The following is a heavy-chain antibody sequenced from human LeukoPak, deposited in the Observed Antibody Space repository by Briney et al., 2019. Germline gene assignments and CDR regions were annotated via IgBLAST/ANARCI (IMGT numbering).Heavy chain of an antibody. Sequence: LGESLKISCKGSGYSFTSYWIGWVRQMPGKGLEWMGIIYPDDSDTRYSPSFEGQVIISVDKSISTAYLQWSSLKASDTATYYCARHGHCTNGVCYSNYYYYMDVWGKGTTVTVS. J-gene: IGHJ6*03. V-gene: IGHV5-51*01. D-gene: IGHD2-8*01. CDR2: IYPDDSDT. CDR3: ARHGHCTNGVCYSNYYYYMDV. CDR1: GYSFTSYW.